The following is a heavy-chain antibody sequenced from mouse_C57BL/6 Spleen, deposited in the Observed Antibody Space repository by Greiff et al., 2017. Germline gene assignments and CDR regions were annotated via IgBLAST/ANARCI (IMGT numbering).Heavy chain of an antibody. CDR3: ARSWGGTEFDY. J-gene: IGHJ2*01. D-gene: IGHD4-1*01. V-gene: IGHV2-2*01. CDR1: GFSLTSYG. CDR2: IWSGGST. Sequence: VQVVESGPGLVQPSQSLSITCTVSGFSLTSYGVHWVRQSPGKGLEWLGVIWSGGSTDYNAAFISRLSIRKDNSKSQVFFKMSSLQADDTAIYYCARSWGGTEFDYWGQGTTLTVSS.